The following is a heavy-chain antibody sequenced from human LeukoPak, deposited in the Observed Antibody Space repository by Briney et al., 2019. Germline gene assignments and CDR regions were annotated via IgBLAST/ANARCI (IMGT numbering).Heavy chain of an antibody. J-gene: IGHJ4*02. Sequence: GGSLRLSCAASGFTFSAYFMTWIRQAPGKGLEWVSYISSSGSSTYYADSVKGRFTISRDNAKNSLYLQMNSLRVEDTAVYYCAKVYGDHMELDYWGQGTLVTVSS. CDR1: GFTFSAYF. CDR2: ISSSGSST. V-gene: IGHV3-11*04. D-gene: IGHD4-17*01. CDR3: AKVYGDHMELDY.